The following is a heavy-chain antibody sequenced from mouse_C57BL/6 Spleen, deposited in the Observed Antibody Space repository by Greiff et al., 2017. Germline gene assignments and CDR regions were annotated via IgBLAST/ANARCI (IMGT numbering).Heavy chain of an antibody. CDR2: INPNYGTT. CDR3: ARSDYDGLDYAMDY. V-gene: IGHV1-39*01. J-gene: IGHJ4*01. CDR1: GYSFTDYN. Sequence: EVKLMESGPELVKPGASVKISCKASGYSFTDYNMNWVKQSNGKSLEWIGVINPNYGTTSYNQKFKGKATLTVDQSSSTAYMQLNSLTSEDSAVYYCARSDYDGLDYAMDYWGQGTSVTVSS. D-gene: IGHD2-4*01.